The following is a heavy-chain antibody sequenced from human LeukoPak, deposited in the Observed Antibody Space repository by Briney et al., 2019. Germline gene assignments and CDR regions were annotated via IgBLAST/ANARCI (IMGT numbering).Heavy chain of an antibody. J-gene: IGHJ4*02. CDR1: GFTVSSNY. Sequence: GGSLRLSCAASGFTVSSNYMSWVRQAPGKGLEWVSVIDSGGSTYYADSVKGRFTISRDNSKNTLYLQMNSLRAEDTAVYYCAKTMVRGVIVGYWGQGTLVTVSS. V-gene: IGHV3-66*01. CDR3: AKTMVRGVIVGY. D-gene: IGHD3-10*01. CDR2: IDSGGST.